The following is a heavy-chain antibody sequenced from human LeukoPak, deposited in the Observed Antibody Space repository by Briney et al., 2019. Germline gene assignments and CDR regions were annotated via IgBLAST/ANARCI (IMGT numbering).Heavy chain of an antibody. J-gene: IGHJ3*02. CDR2: ISRSSAYI. Sequence: PGGSLRLSCAASGFTLSSYSMNWVRQAPGKGLEWVSSISRSSAYIYYADPVKGRFTISRDNAKNSLYLQMNSLRAEDTAVYYCASFPPYMVRTDAFDIWGQGTMVTVSS. CDR1: GFTLSSYS. D-gene: IGHD3-10*01. V-gene: IGHV3-21*01. CDR3: ASFPPYMVRTDAFDI.